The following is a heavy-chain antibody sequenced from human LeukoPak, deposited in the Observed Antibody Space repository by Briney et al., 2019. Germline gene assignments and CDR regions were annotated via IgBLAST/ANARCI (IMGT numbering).Heavy chain of an antibody. CDR2: IIPMFGTA. CDR1: GYTFTSYG. Sequence: GASVKVSCKASGYTFTSYGISWVRRAPGQGLEWMGGIIPMFGTANYAQKFQGRVTISADKSTSTAYMELSSLRSEDTAVYYCASGRTDIVVVPATLRNYFFDYWGQGTLVTVSS. J-gene: IGHJ4*02. CDR3: ASGRTDIVVVPATLRNYFFDY. V-gene: IGHV1-69*06. D-gene: IGHD2-2*01.